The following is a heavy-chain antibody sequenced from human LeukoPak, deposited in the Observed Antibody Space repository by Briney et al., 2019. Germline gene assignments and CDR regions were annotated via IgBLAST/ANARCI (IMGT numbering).Heavy chain of an antibody. CDR1: GFTFSDYN. CDR2: ITNSGSTI. CDR3: ARSIGLTGGGVDV. J-gene: IGHJ6*02. Sequence: PGGSLRLSCAASGFTFSDYNMNWVRHAPGKRLEWVSYITNSGSTIHYAASVKGRFTISRDNAKNSLYLQMNSLRAEDTAVYYCARSIGLTGGGVDVWGQGTTVTVSS. V-gene: IGHV3-11*01. D-gene: IGHD3-9*01.